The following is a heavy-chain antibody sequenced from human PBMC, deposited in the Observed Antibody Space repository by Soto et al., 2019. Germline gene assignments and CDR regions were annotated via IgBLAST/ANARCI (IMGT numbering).Heavy chain of an antibody. Sequence: GGSLRLSCAASGFTFSSYSMNWVRQAPGKGLEWVSSISSSSSYIYYADSVKGRFTISRDNAKNSLYLQMNSLRAEDTAVYYCARGRYCSSTSCYRDYYYYMDVWGKGTTVTVSS. D-gene: IGHD2-2*01. J-gene: IGHJ6*03. CDR2: ISSSSSYI. V-gene: IGHV3-21*01. CDR1: GFTFSSYS. CDR3: ARGRYCSSTSCYRDYYYYMDV.